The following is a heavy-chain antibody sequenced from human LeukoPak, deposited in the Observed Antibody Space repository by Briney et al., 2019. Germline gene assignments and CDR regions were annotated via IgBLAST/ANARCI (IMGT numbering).Heavy chain of an antibody. D-gene: IGHD4-17*01. CDR1: GYTLTELS. V-gene: IGHV1-24*01. CDR2: FDPEDGET. CDR3: ARGGRGDYGDRTTSGY. Sequence: GASVKVSCKVSGYTLTELSMHWVRQAPGKGLEWMGGFDPEDGETIYAQKFQGRVTMTRDTSISTAYMELSRLRSDDTAVYYCARGGRGDYGDRTTSGYWGQGTLVTVSS. J-gene: IGHJ4*02.